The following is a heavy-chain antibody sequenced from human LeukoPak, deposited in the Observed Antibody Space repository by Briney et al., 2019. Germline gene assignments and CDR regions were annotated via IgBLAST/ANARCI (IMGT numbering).Heavy chain of an antibody. Sequence: SETLSPTCTVAGYSISSGYYWGWIRQPPGKGLEWIGSIYHSGSTYYNPSLKSRVTISVDTSKNQFSLKLSSVTAADTAVYYCARVGGGYYGSGSSQYNWFDPWGQGTLVTVSS. CDR1: GYSISSGYY. V-gene: IGHV4-38-2*02. CDR3: ARVGGGYYGSGSSQYNWFDP. J-gene: IGHJ5*02. CDR2: IYHSGST. D-gene: IGHD3-10*01.